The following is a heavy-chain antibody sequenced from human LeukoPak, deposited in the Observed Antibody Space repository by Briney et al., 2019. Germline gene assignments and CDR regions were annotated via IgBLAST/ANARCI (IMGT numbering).Heavy chain of an antibody. CDR1: GYTFTSYG. V-gene: IGHV1-18*01. CDR3: ASWYSRGWYGSAFDI. J-gene: IGHJ3*02. CDR2: ISAYNGNT. Sequence: GASVKVSCKASGYTFTSYGISWVRQAPGQGLEWMGWISAYNGNTNYAQKLQGRVTMTTDTSTSTAYMELRSLRSDDTAVYYCASWYSRGWYGSAFDIWGQGTMVTVSS. D-gene: IGHD6-19*01.